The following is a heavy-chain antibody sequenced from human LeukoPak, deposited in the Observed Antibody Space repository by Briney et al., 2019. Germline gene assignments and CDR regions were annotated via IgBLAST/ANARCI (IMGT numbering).Heavy chain of an antibody. J-gene: IGHJ4*02. CDR1: GYTFTSYY. V-gene: IGHV1-46*01. CDR2: INPSGGST. Sequence: ASVKVSCKASGYTFTSYYMHWVRQAPGQGLEWMGIINPSGGSTSYAQKFQGRVTMTRDTSTSTVYMELSSLRSEDTAVYYCARDWGSGSYFTGEFDYWGQGTLVTVSS. CDR3: ARDWGSGSYFTGEFDY. D-gene: IGHD3-10*01.